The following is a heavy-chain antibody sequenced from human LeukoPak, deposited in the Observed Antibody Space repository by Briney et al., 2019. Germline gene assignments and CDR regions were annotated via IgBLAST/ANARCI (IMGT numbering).Heavy chain of an antibody. CDR1: GVTFSSYW. Sequence: GSLRLSCAASGVTFSSYWMSWVRQAPGKGLEWVANIKQDGSEKYYVDSVKGRFTISRDNAKNSLYLQMNSLRAEDTAVYYCALAVGDYWGQGTLVTVSS. CDR2: IKQDGSEK. V-gene: IGHV3-7*01. CDR3: ALAVGDY. D-gene: IGHD3-16*01. J-gene: IGHJ4*02.